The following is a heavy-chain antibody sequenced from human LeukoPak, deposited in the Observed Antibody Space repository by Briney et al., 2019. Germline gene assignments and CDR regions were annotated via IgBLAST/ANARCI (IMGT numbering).Heavy chain of an antibody. CDR3: ARAGAYCGGDCYMSWFDP. Sequence: PSETLSLTCTVSGGSISSYYWSWIRQPPGKGLEWIGYIYYSGSTNYNPSLKSRVTISVGTSKNQFSLKLSSVTAADTAVYYCARAGAYCGGDCYMSWFDPGGQGTLVTVSS. V-gene: IGHV4-59*12. CDR2: IYYSGST. J-gene: IGHJ5*02. CDR1: GGSISSYY. D-gene: IGHD2-21*02.